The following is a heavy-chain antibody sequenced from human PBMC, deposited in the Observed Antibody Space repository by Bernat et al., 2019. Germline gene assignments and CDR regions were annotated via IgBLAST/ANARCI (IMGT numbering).Heavy chain of an antibody. J-gene: IGHJ2*01. D-gene: IGHD4-17*01. CDR3: ARVGGHGGYWYFDL. CDR2: IKQDGSAK. Sequence: EVQLVESGGGLVQPGGSLRLSCAASGFTFSSYWMSWVRQAPGKGLEWVANIKQDGSAKYYVDSVKGRFTISRDNAKNSLYLQMNSLRAEDTAVYYCARVGGHGGYWYFDLWGRGTLVTVSS. V-gene: IGHV3-7*03. CDR1: GFTFSSYW.